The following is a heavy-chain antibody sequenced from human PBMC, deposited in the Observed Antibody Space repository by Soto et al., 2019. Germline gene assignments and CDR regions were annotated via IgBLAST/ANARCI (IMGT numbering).Heavy chain of an antibody. Sequence: QVQLVESGGGLVKPGGSLRLSCAASGFIFSDYYMSWIRQTPGKGLEWIAYISSGGGTIHYADSVKGRFAISRDNAKNMLYLQMNSLRVEDTAVYYCAKDPDATGFYIDSWGQGTQVSVSS. J-gene: IGHJ4*02. CDR2: ISSGGGTI. CDR3: AKDPDATGFYIDS. D-gene: IGHD4-4*01. CDR1: GFIFSDYY. V-gene: IGHV3-11*01.